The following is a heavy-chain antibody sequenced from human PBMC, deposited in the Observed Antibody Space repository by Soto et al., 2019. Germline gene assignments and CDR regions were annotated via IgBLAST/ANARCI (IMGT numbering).Heavy chain of an antibody. J-gene: IGHJ4*02. CDR2: INEDGSMT. CDR3: VSGFR. D-gene: IGHD3-9*01. V-gene: IGHV3-74*01. Sequence: EVQLVESGGGLVQPGASLRLSCAASGFSFINIWMYWVRQAPGKGLVWVSRINEDGSMTSHADSVRGRFTISRDNAKKSLDLPMNSLRAEEAAVYYCVSGFRWGQGTLVPVSS. CDR1: GFSFINIW.